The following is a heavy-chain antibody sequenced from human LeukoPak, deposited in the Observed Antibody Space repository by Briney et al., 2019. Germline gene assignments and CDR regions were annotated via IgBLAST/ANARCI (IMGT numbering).Heavy chain of an antibody. CDR2: IGTVGDT. D-gene: IGHD5-18*01. V-gene: IGHV3-13*04. J-gene: IGHJ4*02. CDR1: GFTFSGYD. CDR3: ARDGQAMVDY. Sequence: GGSLRLSCAASGFTFSGYDFHWVRQATGRGLEWVSAIGTVGDTHYLDSVKGRFTISRENAKNSLYLQMNSLRAGDTAVYYCARDGQAMVDYWGQGTLVTVSS.